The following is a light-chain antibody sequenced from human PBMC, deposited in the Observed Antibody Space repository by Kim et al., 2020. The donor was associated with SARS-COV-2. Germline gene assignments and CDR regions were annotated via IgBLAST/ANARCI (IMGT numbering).Light chain of an antibody. V-gene: IGLV1-40*01. J-gene: IGLJ2*01. Sequence: GRRVYIACTGSSSNIEAKYEVHWYQQLPGTAPKLLISGTNNRPSGVPDRFSGSRSGTSASLAITGLQAEDEADYYCQSYDNSLSVVFGGGTKLTVL. CDR1: SSNIEAKYE. CDR2: GTN. CDR3: QSYDNSLSVV.